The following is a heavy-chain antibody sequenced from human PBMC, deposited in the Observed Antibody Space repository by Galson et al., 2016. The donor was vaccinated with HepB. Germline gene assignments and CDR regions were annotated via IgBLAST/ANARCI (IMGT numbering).Heavy chain of an antibody. D-gene: IGHD6-19*01. CDR1: GYSFTNYW. Sequence: QSGAEVKKPGESLKISCKDSGYSFTNYWIGWVRQMPGKGLEWMGMIHPDDSDTKYSPSFQGQVTMSADKSISTAYLQWSSLKASDTAMHYCARFSGSGWGSFDYWGQGTLVTVSS. J-gene: IGHJ4*02. CDR3: ARFSGSGWGSFDY. V-gene: IGHV5-51*01. CDR2: IHPDDSDT.